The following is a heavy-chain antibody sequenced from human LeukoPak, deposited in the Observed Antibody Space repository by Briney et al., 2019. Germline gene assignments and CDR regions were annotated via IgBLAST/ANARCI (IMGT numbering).Heavy chain of an antibody. CDR2: IYHSGST. CDR3: ARVKAAAGSLDY. CDR1: GGSISSGGYS. D-gene: IGHD6-13*01. J-gene: IGHJ4*02. V-gene: IGHV4-30-2*01. Sequence: SQTLSLTCAVSGGSISSGGYSWSWIRQPPGKGLEWIGYIYHSGSTYYNPSLKSRVTISVDRSKNQFSLKLSSVPAADTAVYYCARVKAAAGSLDYWGQGTLVTVSS.